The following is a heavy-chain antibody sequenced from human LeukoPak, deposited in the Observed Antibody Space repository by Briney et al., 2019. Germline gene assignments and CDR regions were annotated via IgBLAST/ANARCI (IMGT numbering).Heavy chain of an antibody. J-gene: IGHJ4*02. V-gene: IGHV4-39*01. D-gene: IGHD5-18*01. Sequence: SETLSLTCTVSGGSISSSSAYWDWIRQPPGKGLEWIGSIYYSKNTYYNPSLKSRVTISADTSKNQFSLTLGSVSATDTAVYYCVSPRGFSYGYFDYWGQGTLVTVSS. CDR2: IYYSKNT. CDR3: VSPRGFSYGYFDY. CDR1: GGSISSSSAY.